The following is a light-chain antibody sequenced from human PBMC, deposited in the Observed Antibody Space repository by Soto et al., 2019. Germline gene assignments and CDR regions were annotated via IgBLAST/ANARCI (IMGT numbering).Light chain of an antibody. CDR3: QQYHTYLT. J-gene: IGKJ4*01. CDR2: EVS. Sequence: EIVLTQSPATLSLSPGERATLSCRASQTVSSSLAWYQQKPGQAPRLLIYEVSNRATGIPARFSGSGSGADFTLTTSSLEPGDFATYHCQQYHTYLTFGGGTKVEI. CDR1: QTVSSS. V-gene: IGKV3-11*01.